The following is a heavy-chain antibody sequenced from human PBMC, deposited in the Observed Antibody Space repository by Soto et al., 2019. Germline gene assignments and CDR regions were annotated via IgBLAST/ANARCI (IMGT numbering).Heavy chain of an antibody. V-gene: IGHV1-8*01. CDR3: ASGVAVPYYYYYMDV. J-gene: IGHJ6*03. Sequence: ASVKVSCKASGYTFTSYDINWVRQATGQGLEWMGWMNPNSGNTGYAQKFQGRVTMTRNTSISTAYMELSSLRSEDTAVYYCASGVAVPYYYYYMDVWGKGTTVTVSS. D-gene: IGHD2-15*01. CDR1: GYTFTSYD. CDR2: MNPNSGNT.